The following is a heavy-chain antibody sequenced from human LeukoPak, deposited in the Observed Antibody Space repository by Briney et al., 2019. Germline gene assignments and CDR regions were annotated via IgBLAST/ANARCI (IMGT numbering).Heavy chain of an antibody. CDR3: ASLRRDTLYYFDY. J-gene: IGHJ4*02. V-gene: IGHV4-39*02. Sequence: SETLSLTCTVSGGSISSSSYYWGWIRQPPGKGLEWIGTIYYTRSTNYNPSLKSRVTISVDTSKNHFSLKLNSVTAADTAVYYCASLRRDTLYYFDYWGQGTLVSVSS. CDR1: GGSISSSSYY. CDR2: IYYTRST. D-gene: IGHD5-18*01.